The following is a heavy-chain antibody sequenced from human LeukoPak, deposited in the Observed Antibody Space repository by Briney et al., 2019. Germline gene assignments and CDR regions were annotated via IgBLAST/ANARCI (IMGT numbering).Heavy chain of an antibody. V-gene: IGHV1-24*01. CDR1: GYTLTELS. J-gene: IGHJ4*02. D-gene: IGHD1-26*01. Sequence: ASVKVSCKVSGYTLTELSMHWVRQAPGKGLEWMGGLDPEDGETIYAQKFQGRVTMTEDTSTDTAYMELSSLRSEDTAVYYCATGGRVGATDYFDYWGQGTLVTVSS. CDR3: ATGGRVGATDYFDY. CDR2: LDPEDGET.